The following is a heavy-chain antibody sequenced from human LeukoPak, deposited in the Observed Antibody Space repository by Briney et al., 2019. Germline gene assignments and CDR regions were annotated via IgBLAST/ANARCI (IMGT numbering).Heavy chain of an antibody. CDR3: AKVNPTMIVVVITTFRWYFDY. J-gene: IGHJ4*02. D-gene: IGHD3-22*01. CDR2: IRYDGSNK. Sequence: GGSLRLSCAASGFIFTNYDMHWVRQAPGKGLEWVAFIRYDGSNKYYADSVKGRFTISRDNSKNTLYLQMNSLRAEDTAVYYCAKVNPTMIVVVITTFRWYFDYWGQGTLVTVSS. V-gene: IGHV3-30*02. CDR1: GFIFTNYD.